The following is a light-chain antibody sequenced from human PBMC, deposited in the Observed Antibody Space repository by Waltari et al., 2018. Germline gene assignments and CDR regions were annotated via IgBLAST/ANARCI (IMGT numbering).Light chain of an antibody. J-gene: IGKJ2*01. V-gene: IGKV4-1*01. CDR1: QSVLYSSNNKNY. CDR2: LAS. CDR3: QQYYSIPYT. Sequence: DIVMTQSPDSLAVSLGERATINCKSSQSVLYSSNNKNYLAWYQQKPGQPPTLLIYLASTRESGVPDRFSGSGSGTDFTLTISSLQAEDVAVYYCQQYYSIPYTFGQGTKLEIK.